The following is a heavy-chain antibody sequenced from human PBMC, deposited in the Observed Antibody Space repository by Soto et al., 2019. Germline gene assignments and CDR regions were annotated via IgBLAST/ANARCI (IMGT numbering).Heavy chain of an antibody. CDR2: ITTSSTRSI. CDR1: GFPFSSYT. D-gene: IGHD3-3*01. CDR3: ARDDPIFGAIPRMDI. J-gene: IGHJ6*02. Sequence: EVQLVESGGGLVKPGGSLRLSCSASGFPFSSYTMYWVRQAPGKGLEWVSSITTSSTRSIFYADSVKGRFTISRNNANNILYLQRNNLRVEDTAVYYCARDDPIFGAIPRMDIWGQGTTVTVSS. V-gene: IGHV3-21*02.